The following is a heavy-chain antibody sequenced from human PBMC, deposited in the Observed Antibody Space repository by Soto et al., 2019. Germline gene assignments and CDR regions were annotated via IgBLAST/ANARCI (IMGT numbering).Heavy chain of an antibody. Sequence: GGSLRLSCAASGFTFSDYYMSWIRQAPGKGLEWVSYISSSSSYTNYADSVKGRFTISRDNAKNSLYLQMNSLRAEDTAVYYCGRAMVVATWGDYYGMAVGGKRLTVTVS. V-gene: IGHV3-11*06. D-gene: IGHD5-12*01. CDR3: GRAMVVATWGDYYGMAV. CDR1: GFTFSDYY. J-gene: IGHJ6*04. CDR2: ISSSSSYT.